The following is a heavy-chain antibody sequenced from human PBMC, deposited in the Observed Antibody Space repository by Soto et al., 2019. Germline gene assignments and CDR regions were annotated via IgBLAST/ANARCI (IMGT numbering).Heavy chain of an antibody. CDR1: GYTFTGYY. D-gene: IGHD2-2*01. J-gene: IGHJ6*02. V-gene: IGHV1-2*02. Sequence: GXSVKVSCKASGYTFTGYYMHWVRQAPGQGLEWMGWINPNSGGTNYAQKFQGRVTMTRDTSISTAYMELSRLRSDDTAVYYCAREPPGSTSFYGMDVWGQGTTVTVSS. CDR2: INPNSGGT. CDR3: AREPPGSTSFYGMDV.